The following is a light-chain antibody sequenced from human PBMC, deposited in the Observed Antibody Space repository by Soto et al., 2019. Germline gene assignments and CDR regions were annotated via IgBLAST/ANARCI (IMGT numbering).Light chain of an antibody. J-gene: IGKJ1*01. Sequence: DIQMTQSPYTPSESVGDRVTTTCRASQSISSWLAWYQQKPGKAPKLLIYKASSLESGVPSRFSGSGSGTEFTLTISSLQPDDFATYYCQQYNSYRTFGQGTKV. CDR3: QQYNSYRT. CDR1: QSISSW. V-gene: IGKV1-5*03. CDR2: KAS.